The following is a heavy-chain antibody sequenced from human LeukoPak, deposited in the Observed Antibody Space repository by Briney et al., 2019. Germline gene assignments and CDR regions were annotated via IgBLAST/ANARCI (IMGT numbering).Heavy chain of an antibody. CDR3: ARDPVGGSTIFDY. J-gene: IGHJ4*02. CDR2: TYYRSKWYY. V-gene: IGHV6-1*01. D-gene: IGHD1-26*01. CDR1: GDSVSSNSAA. Sequence: SQTLSLTCAISGDSVSSNSAAWNWIRQSPSRGLEWLGRTYYRSKWYYDYAVAVKSRISINPGTSKNQFSLQLSSVTPEDTAVYYCARDPVGGSTIFDYWGQGTLVTVSP.